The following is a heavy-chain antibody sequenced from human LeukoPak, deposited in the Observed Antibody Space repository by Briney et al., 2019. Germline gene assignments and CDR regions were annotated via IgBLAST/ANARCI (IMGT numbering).Heavy chain of an antibody. V-gene: IGHV3-23*01. Sequence: GGSLRLSCAASGFSFSTYAMSWVRQAPGKGLEWVSTISAIGGSTYYADSVKGRFTISRDNSKSTLYLHMNSLRAEDTAVYYCAKEAGCGLDYWGQGTLVTVSS. CDR1: GFSFSTYA. CDR3: AKEAGCGLDY. J-gene: IGHJ4*02. D-gene: IGHD2-21*01. CDR2: ISAIGGST.